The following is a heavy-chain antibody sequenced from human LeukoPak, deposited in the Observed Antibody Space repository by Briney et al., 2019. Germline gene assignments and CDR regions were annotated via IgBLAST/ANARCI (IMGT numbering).Heavy chain of an antibody. Sequence: GESLKISCKGSGYNFTNYWIGWARQMPGKGLEWMGIIYPGDSDARYSPSFQGQVTIAADKSISAAYLQWSSLKASDTAIYYCARRRGWLHSHFDSWGQGTLVTVSS. CDR1: GYNFTNYW. J-gene: IGHJ4*02. CDR2: IYPGDSDA. CDR3: ARRRGWLHSHFDS. D-gene: IGHD5-24*01. V-gene: IGHV5-51*01.